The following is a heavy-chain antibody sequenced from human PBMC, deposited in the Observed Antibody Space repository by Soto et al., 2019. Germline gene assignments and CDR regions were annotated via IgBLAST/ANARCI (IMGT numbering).Heavy chain of an antibody. CDR2: ISGSGGTT. CDR3: AKYCSSIDCSYFDY. Sequence: GGSLRLSCAASGFTFSNYGMSWVRQVPGKGLEWVSAISGSGGTTFYADSVKGRFTISRDNSKNTLDLQTNGLRAEDTAVYYCAKYCSSIDCSYFDYWGQGTLVTVSS. D-gene: IGHD2-2*01. V-gene: IGHV3-23*01. J-gene: IGHJ4*02. CDR1: GFTFSNYG.